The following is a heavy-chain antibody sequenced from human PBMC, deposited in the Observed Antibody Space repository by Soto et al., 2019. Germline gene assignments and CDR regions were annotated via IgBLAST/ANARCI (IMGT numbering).Heavy chain of an antibody. D-gene: IGHD1-26*01. CDR2: IYASASP. CDR1: GGSVSVYY. Sequence: SETLSLPCTLSGGSVSVYYWSWIRQSTGQGLEWIGYIYASASPYYNPSLRRRVTISAVKSKNQISLKLTSPTAADTAVYYCARGVGSSPPQYWGRGTLVTVSS. CDR3: ARGVGSSPPQY. V-gene: IGHV4-59*02. J-gene: IGHJ4*02.